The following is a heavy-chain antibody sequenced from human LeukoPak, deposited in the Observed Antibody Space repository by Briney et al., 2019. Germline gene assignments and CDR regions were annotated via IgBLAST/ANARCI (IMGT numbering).Heavy chain of an antibody. D-gene: IGHD3-22*01. J-gene: IGHJ6*03. V-gene: IGHV4-59*01. Sequence: SETLSLTCTVSGGSISSYYWSWIRQPPGKGLEWIGYIYYSGSTNYNPSLKSRVTISVDTSKNQFSLKLSSVTAADTAVYYCARTPLDSSGYYYGYYNYYYMDVWGKGTTVTVSS. CDR2: IYYSGST. CDR3: ARTPLDSSGYYYGYYNYYYMDV. CDR1: GGSISSYY.